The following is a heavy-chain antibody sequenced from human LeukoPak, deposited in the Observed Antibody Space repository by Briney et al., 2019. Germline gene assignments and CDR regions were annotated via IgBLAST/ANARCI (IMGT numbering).Heavy chain of an antibody. CDR1: GDSIGTYY. D-gene: IGHD1/OR15-1a*01. Sequence: KPSETLSLTCTVSGDSIGTYYWSWIRRPPGKGLEWIGHVYYAGITGYNPSLQSRVTISVDPSRNQLSLKLSSVTAADTAVYYCARSIIGTRSKFDYWGQGTLVTVSS. V-gene: IGHV4-59*08. CDR3: ARSIIGTRSKFDY. CDR2: VYYAGIT. J-gene: IGHJ4*02.